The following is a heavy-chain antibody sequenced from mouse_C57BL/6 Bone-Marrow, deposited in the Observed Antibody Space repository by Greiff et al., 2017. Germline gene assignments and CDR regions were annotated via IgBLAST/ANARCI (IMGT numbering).Heavy chain of an antibody. V-gene: IGHV10-3*01. CDR2: IRSKSSNYAT. CDR3: VGDREDYDRYAMDY. J-gene: IGHJ4*01. Sequence: EVLLVESGGGLVQPEGSLKLSCAASGFTFNTYAMHWVRQAPGKGLEWVARIRSKSSNYATYYADSVKDRFTISRDDSQSMLYLQMNNLKTVDTSMYYCVGDREDYDRYAMDYWGQGTSVTVSS. CDR1: GFTFNTYA. D-gene: IGHD2-4*01.